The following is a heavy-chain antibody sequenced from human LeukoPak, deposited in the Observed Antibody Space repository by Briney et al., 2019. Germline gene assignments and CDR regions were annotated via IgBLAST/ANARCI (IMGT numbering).Heavy chain of an antibody. Sequence: AASVKVSCKVSGYTFTDYYMHWVQQAPGKGLEWMGLVDPEDGETIYEEKFQGRVTITADTSTDTAYMELSSLRSEDTAVYYCATLIAAAGSRLTPDYWGQGTLVTVSS. CDR3: ATLIAAAGSRLTPDY. V-gene: IGHV1-69-2*01. J-gene: IGHJ4*02. D-gene: IGHD6-13*01. CDR1: GYTFTDYY. CDR2: VDPEDGET.